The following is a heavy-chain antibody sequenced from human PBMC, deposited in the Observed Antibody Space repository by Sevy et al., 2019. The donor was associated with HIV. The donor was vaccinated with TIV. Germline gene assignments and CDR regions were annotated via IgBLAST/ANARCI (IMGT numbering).Heavy chain of an antibody. CDR3: VRDTQFGFDY. J-gene: IGHJ4*02. Sequence: GEPLKISCVASGFRFSDEPMNWVRQAPGKGLEWISNIRSDCSVMSYADTVRGRFTVSRDNARNSLSLQLNSLRDEDTALYYCVRDTQFGFDYWGQGTLVTVSS. CDR1: GFRFSDEP. V-gene: IGHV3-48*02. D-gene: IGHD3-16*01. CDR2: IRSDCSVM.